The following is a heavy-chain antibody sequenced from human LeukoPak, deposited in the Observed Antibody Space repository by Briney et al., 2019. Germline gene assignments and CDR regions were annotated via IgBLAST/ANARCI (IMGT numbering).Heavy chain of an antibody. CDR2: ISSSGSI. V-gene: IGHV3-48*01. Sequence: GGSLRLSCAASGFTFSSYDMNWVRQAPGKGLEWVSYISSSGSIYNADSVKGRFTISRGNAKNSLYLQMNSLRAEDTAVYYCARAFDYWGQGTLVTVSS. CDR3: ARAFDY. J-gene: IGHJ4*02. CDR1: GFTFSSYD.